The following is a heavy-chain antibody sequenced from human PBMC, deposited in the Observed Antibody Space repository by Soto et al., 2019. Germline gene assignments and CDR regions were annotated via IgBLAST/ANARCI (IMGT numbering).Heavy chain of an antibody. D-gene: IGHD1-26*01. Sequence: GGSLRLSCAASGITFSNYNMNWVRQAPGKGLEWVSYISSSSSSKYYADSVKGRFTISRDNGENSLYLQINSLRDEDTAVYYCASSGSYRLDYWGQGTLVTVSS. CDR1: GITFSNYN. V-gene: IGHV3-48*02. CDR3: ASSGSYRLDY. CDR2: ISSSSSSK. J-gene: IGHJ4*02.